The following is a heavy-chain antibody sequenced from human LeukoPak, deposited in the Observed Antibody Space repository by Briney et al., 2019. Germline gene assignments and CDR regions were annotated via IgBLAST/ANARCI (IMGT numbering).Heavy chain of an antibody. CDR2: VHYSGSS. CDR1: GVSISNNYFY. D-gene: IGHD1-26*01. Sequence: TSETLSLTCSVSGVSISNNYFYWAWIRQPPGKGLELIGYVHYSGSSFYNSSLKSRVTVCADTSRNQFSLSLTSVTAADTAMYYCATLGLLRGAGFNLATHFDFWGQGTLVAVSS. J-gene: IGHJ4*02. V-gene: IGHV4-39*01. CDR3: ATLGLLRGAGFNLATHFDF.